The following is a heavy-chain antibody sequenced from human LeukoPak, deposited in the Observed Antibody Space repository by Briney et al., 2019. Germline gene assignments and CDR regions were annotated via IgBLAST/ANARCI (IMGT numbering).Heavy chain of an antibody. Sequence: ASVKVSCKASGGTFNNYTISWVRQAPGQGLEWMGGIIPVFGTANYAQKFQGRVTITADESTSTVYMDLSSLRSDDTAVYFCARDLAYGDPPSGFDPWGQGTLVTVSS. CDR3: ARDLAYGDPPSGFDP. CDR1: GGTFNNYT. D-gene: IGHD4-17*01. CDR2: IIPVFGTA. J-gene: IGHJ5*02. V-gene: IGHV1-69*13.